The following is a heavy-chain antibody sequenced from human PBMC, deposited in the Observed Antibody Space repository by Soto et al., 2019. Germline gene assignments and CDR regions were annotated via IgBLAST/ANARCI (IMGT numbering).Heavy chain of an antibody. CDR3: ARHGREQQLAYNGFDP. D-gene: IGHD6-13*01. CDR2: INHSGST. V-gene: IGHV4-34*01. J-gene: IGHJ5*02. Sequence: QVQLQQWGAGLLKPSETLSLTCAVYGGSFSGYYWSWIRQPPGKGLEWIGEINHSGSTNYNPSLRSRVPISXXTXKXXFPLKLSSVTAADTAVYYCARHGREQQLAYNGFDPWGQGTLVTVSS. CDR1: GGSFSGYY.